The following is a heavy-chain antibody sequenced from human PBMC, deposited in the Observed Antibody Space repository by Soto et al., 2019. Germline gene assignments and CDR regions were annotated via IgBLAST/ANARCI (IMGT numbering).Heavy chain of an antibody. CDR3: ARSGYYYYMDV. CDR1: GYTFTSYA. V-gene: IGHV1-3*01. D-gene: IGHD6-25*01. CDR2: INAGNGNT. J-gene: IGHJ6*03. Sequence: ASVKVSCKASGYTFTSYAMHWVRQAPGQRLEWMGWINAGNGNTKYSQKFQGRVTITRNTSTSTAYMELSSLRSEDTAVYYCARSGYYYYMDVWGKGTTVTVSS.